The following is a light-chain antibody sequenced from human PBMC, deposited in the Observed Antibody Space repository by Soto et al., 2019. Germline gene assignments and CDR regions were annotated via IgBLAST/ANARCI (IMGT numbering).Light chain of an antibody. CDR1: NWGNTY. CDR3: QAWDTTTGVV. Sequence: SYELTQTPSVSVSPGQTVSITCSVGNWGNTYASWYQQKPGQSPVLVIYQDFRRPSGIPERFSGSNSGNTATLTITGTQAMDEADYYCQAWDTTTGVVFGGGTKLTVL. J-gene: IGLJ2*01. CDR2: QDF. V-gene: IGLV3-1*01.